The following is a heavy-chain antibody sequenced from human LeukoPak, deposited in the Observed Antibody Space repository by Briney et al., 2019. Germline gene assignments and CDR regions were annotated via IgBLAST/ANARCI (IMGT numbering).Heavy chain of an antibody. Sequence: SETLSLTCTLSGYSISSGYFWGWIRQPPGKGLEWIGSIYYSGSTYYNPSLKSRVTISVDTSKNQFSLKLSSVTAADTAVYYCARDFTVAGTYYMDVWGKGTTVTVSS. V-gene: IGHV4-38-2*02. CDR2: IYYSGST. J-gene: IGHJ6*03. CDR1: GYSISSGYF. D-gene: IGHD6-19*01. CDR3: ARDFTVAGTYYMDV.